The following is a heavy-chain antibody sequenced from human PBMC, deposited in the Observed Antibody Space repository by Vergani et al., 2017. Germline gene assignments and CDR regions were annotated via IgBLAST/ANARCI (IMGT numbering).Heavy chain of an antibody. J-gene: IGHJ4*02. CDR2: ISYDGSNK. CDR1: GFTFSSYA. Sequence: QVQLVESGGGVVQPGRSLRLSCAASGFTFSSYAMHWVRQAPGKGLEWVAVISYDGSNKYYADSVKGRFTISRDNYKNTLYLQMNSLRAEDTAVYYCARESLAVAGPLDYWGQGTLVTVSS. D-gene: IGHD6-19*01. CDR3: ARESLAVAGPLDY. V-gene: IGHV3-30-3*01.